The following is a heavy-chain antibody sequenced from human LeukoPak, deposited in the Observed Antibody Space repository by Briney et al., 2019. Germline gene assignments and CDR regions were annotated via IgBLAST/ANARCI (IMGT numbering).Heavy chain of an antibody. CDR2: MNPHSGNT. D-gene: IGHD3-16*01. Sequence: ASVKVSCKASGYTFISYDVNWVRQATGQGLEWMGWMNPHSGNTGYAQKFQDRVTIIRNTSISTAYMELSSLRSEDTAVYYCARAAGGTRNYYMDVWGKGTTVTVSS. CDR1: GYTFISYD. V-gene: IGHV1-8*01. CDR3: ARAAGGTRNYYMDV. J-gene: IGHJ6*03.